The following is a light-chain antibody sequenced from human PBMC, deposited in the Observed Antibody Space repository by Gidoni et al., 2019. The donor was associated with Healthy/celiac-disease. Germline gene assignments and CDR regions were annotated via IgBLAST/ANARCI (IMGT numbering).Light chain of an antibody. CDR2: AAS. Sequence: DIQMTQSPSSLSASVGDRVTITCRASQSISSYLNWYQQKPGKAPKLLICAASSLQSGVPSRFSGRGSGTDFTLTISSLQPEDFATYYCQQSYSTPRTFGQGTKLEIK. V-gene: IGKV1-39*01. J-gene: IGKJ2*01. CDR1: QSISSY. CDR3: QQSYSTPRT.